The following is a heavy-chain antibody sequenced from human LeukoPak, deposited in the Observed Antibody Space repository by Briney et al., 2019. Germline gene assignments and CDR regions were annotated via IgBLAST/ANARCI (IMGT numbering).Heavy chain of an antibody. CDR2: ISWNSGSI. CDR1: GFTFDDYA. Sequence: PGGSLRLSCAASGFTFDDYAMHWVRQAPGKGLEWVSGISWNSGSIGYADSVKGRFTISRDNAKNSLHLQMNSLRAEDTALYYCAKDSSSWYFFDYWGQGTLVTVSS. D-gene: IGHD6-13*01. V-gene: IGHV3-9*01. CDR3: AKDSSSWYFFDY. J-gene: IGHJ4*02.